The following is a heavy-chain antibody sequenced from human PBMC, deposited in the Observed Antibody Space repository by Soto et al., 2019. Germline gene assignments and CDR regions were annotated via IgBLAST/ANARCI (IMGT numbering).Heavy chain of an antibody. CDR1: GFTFSSYS. CDR2: ISSSSSTI. V-gene: IGHV3-48*02. J-gene: IGHJ4*02. Sequence: EVQLVESGGGLVQPGGSLRLSCAASGFTFSSYSMNWVRQAPGKGLEWVSYISSSSSTIYYADSVKGRFTISRDNAKNSLYLQMNSLRDEDTAVYSCARVIPETSSSWHDYWGQGTLVTVSS. D-gene: IGHD6-13*01. CDR3: ARVIPETSSSWHDY.